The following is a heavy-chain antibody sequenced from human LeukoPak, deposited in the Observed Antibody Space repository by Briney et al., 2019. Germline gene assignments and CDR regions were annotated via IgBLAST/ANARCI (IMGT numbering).Heavy chain of an antibody. Sequence: GGSLRLSCAASGFTFSSYSMNWVRQAPGKGLEWVSYISSSSSTIYYADSVKGRFTISRGNAKNSLYLQMNSLRAEDTAVYYCARGGLLWFGESANWFDPWGQGTLVTVSS. CDR1: GFTFSSYS. CDR3: ARGGLLWFGESANWFDP. J-gene: IGHJ5*02. V-gene: IGHV3-48*04. D-gene: IGHD3-10*01. CDR2: ISSSSSTI.